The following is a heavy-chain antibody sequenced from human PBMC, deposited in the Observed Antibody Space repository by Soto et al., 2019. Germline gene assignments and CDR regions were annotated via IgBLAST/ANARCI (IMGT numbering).Heavy chain of an antibody. CDR1: GFTFSSYD. Sequence: GGSLRLSCAASGFTFSSYDMNWVRQAPGKGLEWVSGVSASGSITSYADSAKGRFTISRDNAKNTVFLQMTGLRAEDTAVYFCAKGDCSGGRCYRGFDYWGQGTLVTVSS. D-gene: IGHD2-15*01. CDR2: VSASGSIT. J-gene: IGHJ4*02. V-gene: IGHV3-23*01. CDR3: AKGDCSGGRCYRGFDY.